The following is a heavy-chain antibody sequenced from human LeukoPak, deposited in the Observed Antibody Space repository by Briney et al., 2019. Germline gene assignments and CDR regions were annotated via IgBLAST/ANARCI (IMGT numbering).Heavy chain of an antibody. D-gene: IGHD4-17*01. CDR2: ISGSGGST. CDR1: GLTFSSYG. V-gene: IGHV3-23*01. CDR3: AKDQDGDFLFDY. Sequence: GGTLRLSCAASGLTFSSYGMSWVRQAPGKGLEWVSAISGSGGSTYYADSVKGRFTISRDNSKNTLYLQMNSLRAEDTAVYYCAKDQDGDFLFDYWGQGTLVTVSS. J-gene: IGHJ4*02.